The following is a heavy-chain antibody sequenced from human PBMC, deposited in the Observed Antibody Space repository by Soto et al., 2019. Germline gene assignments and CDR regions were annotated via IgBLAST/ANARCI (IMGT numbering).Heavy chain of an antibody. CDR3: ARPLIGNTVDL. CDR2: VDPSRGTA. Sequence: QAPLLQSGAEMKKPGASVKVSCKASGYTFINYFIHWVRQAPGQGLEWIGIVDPSRGTADYAQKFQGRVTLTTDMSTRTGYMDLSRLRSEDTAVYYCARPLIGNTVDLWGQGTPVIVSS. CDR1: GYTFINYF. D-gene: IGHD1-7*01. V-gene: IGHV1-46*01. J-gene: IGHJ3*01.